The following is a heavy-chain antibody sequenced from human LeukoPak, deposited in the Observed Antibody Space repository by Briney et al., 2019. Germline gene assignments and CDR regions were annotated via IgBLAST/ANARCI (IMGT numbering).Heavy chain of an antibody. Sequence: GGSLRLSCAASGSSFSSYWMTWLRQAPGKGLEGVANIRGDESRKDYLDSVTGRFTISRDNAKNSLYLQMNSLRAEDTAVYYCARERDSKFDYWGQGTLVTVSS. CDR3: ARERDSKFDY. D-gene: IGHD2-21*01. CDR1: GSSFSSYW. J-gene: IGHJ4*02. V-gene: IGHV3-7*01. CDR2: IRGDESRK.